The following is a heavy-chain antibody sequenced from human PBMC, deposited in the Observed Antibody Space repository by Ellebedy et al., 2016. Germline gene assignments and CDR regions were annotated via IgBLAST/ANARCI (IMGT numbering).Heavy chain of an antibody. CDR1: GFDFSDNP. V-gene: IGHV3-48*04. CDR2: ISGFKTNAT. J-gene: IGHJ3*01. D-gene: IGHD6-25*01. CDR3: ARAATYAFDL. Sequence: GESLKISXKASGFDFSDNPMNWVRQAPGKGLEWISYISGFKTNATYYVDSVKGRFTISRDNAKNSLYLQMNSLRAEDTAVYYCARAATYAFDLWGQGTMVTVSS.